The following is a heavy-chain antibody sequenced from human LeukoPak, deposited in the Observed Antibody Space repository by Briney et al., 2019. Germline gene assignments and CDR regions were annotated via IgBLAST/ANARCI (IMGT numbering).Heavy chain of an antibody. V-gene: IGHV1-69*05. CDR2: IIPIFGTA. J-gene: IGHJ4*02. CDR1: GGTFISYA. D-gene: IGHD3-22*01. CDR3: ARDLHYYDSD. Sequence: ASVKVSCKASGGTFISYAISWVRQAPGQGLEWMGRIIPIFGTANYAQKFQGRVTITTDESTSTAYMELSSLRSEDTAVYSCARDLHYYDSDWGQGTLVTVSS.